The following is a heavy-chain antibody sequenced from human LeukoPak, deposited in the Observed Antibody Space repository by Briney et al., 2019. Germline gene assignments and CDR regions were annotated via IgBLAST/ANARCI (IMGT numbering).Heavy chain of an antibody. J-gene: IGHJ6*03. Sequence: GASVKVSCKASGYTFTSYYMHWVRQAPGQGLEWMGIISPSGGSTSYVQKFQGRVTMTRDTSTSTVYMELSSLRSEDTAVYYCARDGGEYYYYYYMDVWGKGTTVTVSS. CDR1: GYTFTSYY. CDR2: ISPSGGST. D-gene: IGHD2-21*01. V-gene: IGHV1-46*01. CDR3: ARDGGEYYYYYYMDV.